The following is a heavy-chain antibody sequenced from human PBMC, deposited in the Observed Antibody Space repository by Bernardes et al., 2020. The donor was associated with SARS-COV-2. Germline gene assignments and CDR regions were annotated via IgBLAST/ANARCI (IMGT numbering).Heavy chain of an antibody. Sequence: SVKGRFTISRDNAKNSLYLQMNSLRVEDTAVYYCARVTPIFDIWGQGTLVTVSS. CDR3: ARVTPIFDI. D-gene: IGHD3-3*01. V-gene: IGHV3-21*01. J-gene: IGHJ4*02.